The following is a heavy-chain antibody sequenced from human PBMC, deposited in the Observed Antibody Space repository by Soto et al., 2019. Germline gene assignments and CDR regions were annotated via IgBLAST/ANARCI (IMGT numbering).Heavy chain of an antibody. CDR2: IWYDGSNK. Sequence: GGSLRLSCAASGFTFSSYGMHWVRQAPGKGLDWVAVIWYDGSNKYYADSVKGRFTISRDNSKNTLYLQMNSLRAEDTAVYYCAGDLYYYDSSPSFDYWGQGTLVTVSS. V-gene: IGHV3-33*01. J-gene: IGHJ4*02. CDR3: AGDLYYYDSSPSFDY. CDR1: GFTFSSYG. D-gene: IGHD3-22*01.